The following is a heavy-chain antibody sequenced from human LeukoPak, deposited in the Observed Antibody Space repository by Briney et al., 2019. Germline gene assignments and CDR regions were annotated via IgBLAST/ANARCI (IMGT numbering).Heavy chain of an antibody. CDR2: IKQDGSEK. J-gene: IGHJ6*03. CDR3: ARDPGGRYYYGSGSYYKHYYYYMDV. Sequence: PGGSLRLSCAASGFTFSSYWMSWVRQAPGKGLEWVANIKQDGSEKYYVDSVKGRFTISRDNAKNSLYLQMSSLRAEDTAVYYCARDPGGRYYYGSGSYYKHYYYYMDVWGKGTTVTVSS. V-gene: IGHV3-7*01. D-gene: IGHD3-10*01. CDR1: GFTFSSYW.